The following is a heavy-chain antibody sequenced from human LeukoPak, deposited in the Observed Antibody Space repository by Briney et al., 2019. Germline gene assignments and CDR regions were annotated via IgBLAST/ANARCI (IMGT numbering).Heavy chain of an antibody. CDR2: ISWDGGST. CDR3: AKDVLGEQAVAGIDY. J-gene: IGHJ4*02. V-gene: IGHV3-43*01. CDR1: GFTFDDYT. D-gene: IGHD6-19*01. Sequence: GGSLRLSCAASGFTFDDYTMHWVRQAPGKGLEWVSLISWDGGSTYYADSVKGRFTISRDNSKNSLYLQMNSLRTEDTALYYGAKDVLGEQAVAGIDYWGQGTLVTVSS.